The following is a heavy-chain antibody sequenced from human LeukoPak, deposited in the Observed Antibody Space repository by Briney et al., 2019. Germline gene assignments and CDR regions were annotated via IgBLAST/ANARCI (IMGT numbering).Heavy chain of an antibody. V-gene: IGHV5-51*01. D-gene: IGHD3-10*01. CDR2: IQPGDSET. CDR1: GYSFTDYW. CDR3: ARSPMGWGYGMDV. Sequence: GESLKISCKGSGYSFTDYWIGWVRQTPGKGLDWMGIIQPGDSETRYSPSFEGQVTISADKSISTAYLQWSSLKASDTAKYYCARSPMGWGYGMDVWGQGTTVTVSS. J-gene: IGHJ6*02.